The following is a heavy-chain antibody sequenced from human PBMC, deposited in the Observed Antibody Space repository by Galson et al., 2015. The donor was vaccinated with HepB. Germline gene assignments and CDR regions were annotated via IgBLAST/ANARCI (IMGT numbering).Heavy chain of an antibody. CDR2: VNCNNGGT. CDR1: GYDFTGYY. CDR3: AKGGNPDYGGYYFYYYMDP. V-gene: IGHV1-2*02. Sequence: SVKVSCKASGYDFTGYYINWVRRAPGQGLEWLGWVNCNNGGTKYAEKFQGRVTMTRDTSITTAYMELGRLSSDDTAVYYCAKGGNPDYGGYYFYYYMDPWGQGTTVTVSS. D-gene: IGHD4/OR15-4a*01. J-gene: IGHJ6*03.